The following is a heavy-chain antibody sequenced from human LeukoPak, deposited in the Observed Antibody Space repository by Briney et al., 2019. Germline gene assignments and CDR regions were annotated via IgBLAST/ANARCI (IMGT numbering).Heavy chain of an antibody. CDR1: GYTFTSYD. V-gene: IGHV1-18*01. CDR2: ISAYNGNT. CDR3: AKLTEDDAFDI. J-gene: IGHJ3*02. Sequence: ASVKVSCKASGYTFTSYDINWVRQATGQGLEWMGWISAYNGNTNYAQKLQGRVTMTTDTSTSTAYMELRSLRSDDTAVYYCAKLTEDDAFDIWGQGTMVTVSS. D-gene: IGHD1-7*01.